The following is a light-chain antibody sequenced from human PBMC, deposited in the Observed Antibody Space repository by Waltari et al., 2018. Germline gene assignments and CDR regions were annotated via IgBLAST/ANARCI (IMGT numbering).Light chain of an antibody. CDR2: KAS. Sequence: IQMTQSPSTLSASXXDRXTITCRASQIIGTWLAWYQQKPGKAPKLLISKASILESGVPSRFSGSGSGTEFTLTITSLQPDDFATFYCQQYGGLPSFGQGTKVDIK. CDR3: QQYGGLPS. V-gene: IGKV1-5*03. CDR1: QIIGTW. J-gene: IGKJ2*01.